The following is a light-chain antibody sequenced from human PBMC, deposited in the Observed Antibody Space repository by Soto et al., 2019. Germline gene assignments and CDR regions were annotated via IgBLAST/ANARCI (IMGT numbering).Light chain of an antibody. J-gene: IGKJ4*01. CDR1: QSVSNN. Sequence: EIVMSQSPATLSVSPGERATLSCRASQSVSNNLAWYQQKPGQAPRLLIYAASTRATGIPARFSGSGSATEFTLTISSLQSEDFAVYYCQQYNNWPPLTFGGGTKVAIQ. V-gene: IGKV3-15*01. CDR2: AAS. CDR3: QQYNNWPPLT.